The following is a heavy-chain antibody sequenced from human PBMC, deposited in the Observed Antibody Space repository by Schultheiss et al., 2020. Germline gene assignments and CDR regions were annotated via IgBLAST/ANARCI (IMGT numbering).Heavy chain of an antibody. CDR2: INHSGST. D-gene: IGHD2-21*02. CDR3: ARSYCGGDCYPFDY. CDR1: GGSISSYY. V-gene: IGHV4-34*01. Sequence: GSLRLSCTVSGGSISSYYWSWIRQPPGKGLEWIGEINHSGSTNYNPSLKSRVTISVDTSKNQFSLKLSSVTAADTAVYYCARSYCGGDCYPFDYWGQGTLVTVSS. J-gene: IGHJ4*02.